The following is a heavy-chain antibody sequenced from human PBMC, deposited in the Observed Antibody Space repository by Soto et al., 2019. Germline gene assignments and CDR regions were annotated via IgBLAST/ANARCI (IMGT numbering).Heavy chain of an antibody. Sequence: QVKLVQSGPEVKKPGASVKVSCKTSGYTFTTYGIAWVRQAPGQGLEWMGWISTSKGNTNYAQKFQGRVTMTTDTSTSTSYMELRSPRSDDTAVYYCATRSPAFDFWGQGTLVTVSS. V-gene: IGHV1-18*01. J-gene: IGHJ4*02. CDR2: ISTSKGNT. CDR3: ATRSPAFDF. CDR1: GYTFTTYG.